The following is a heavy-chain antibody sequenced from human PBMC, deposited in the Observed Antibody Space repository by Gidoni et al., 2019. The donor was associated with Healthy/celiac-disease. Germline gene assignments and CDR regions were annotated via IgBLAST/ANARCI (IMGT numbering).Heavy chain of an antibody. D-gene: IGHD4-17*01. CDR1: GYTFTSYA. V-gene: IGHV1-3*01. CDR2: INAGNGNT. J-gene: IGHJ3*02. Sequence: QVQLVQSGAEVKKPGASVKVSCKASGYTFTSYAMHWVRQAPGQRLEWMGWINAGNGNTKYSQKCQGRVTITRDTSASTAYMELSSLRSEDTAVYYCARWRTTRGDIWGQGTMVTVSS. CDR3: ARWRTTRGDI.